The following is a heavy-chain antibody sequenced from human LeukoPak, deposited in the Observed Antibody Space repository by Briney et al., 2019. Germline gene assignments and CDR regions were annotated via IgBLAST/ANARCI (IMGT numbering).Heavy chain of an antibody. CDR1: GFTFSSYA. V-gene: IGHV3-30*04. J-gene: IGHJ4*02. CDR3: ARDLPDY. CDR2: VSYDGSNK. Sequence: QPGGSLRLSCAASGFTFSSYAMHWVRQAPGKGLEWVAVVSYDGSNKYYADSVKGRFTISRDNSKNTLYLQMNSLRAEDTAVYYCARDLPDYWGQGTLVTVSS.